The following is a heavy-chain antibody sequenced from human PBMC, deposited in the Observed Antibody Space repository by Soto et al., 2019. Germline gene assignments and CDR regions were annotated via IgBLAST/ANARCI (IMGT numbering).Heavy chain of an antibody. D-gene: IGHD5-18*01. V-gene: IGHV4-39*01. CDR1: GGCISSSSYY. CDR3: ERRVTAMVPYYYYYGMDV. CDR2: IYYSGST. J-gene: IGHJ6*02. Sequence: SETLSLTCTVSGGCISSSSYYWGWIRQPPGKGLEWIGSIYYSGSTYYNPSLKSRVTLSVDTSKNQFSLKLSSVTAADTAVYYCERRVTAMVPYYYYYGMDVWGQGTTVTVS.